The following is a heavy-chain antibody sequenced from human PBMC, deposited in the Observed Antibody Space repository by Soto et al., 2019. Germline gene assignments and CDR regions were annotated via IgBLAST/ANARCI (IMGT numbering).Heavy chain of an antibody. J-gene: IGHJ6*02. CDR2: MNPNSGNT. D-gene: IGHD6-13*01. V-gene: IGHV1-8*01. Sequence: QVQLVQSGAEVKKHGASVKVSCKTSGYTFTSYDINWLREATGQGLEWMGWMNPNSGNTGYAQKFQGRVTMTRDTTISNAYKELSSLRSEDTAVYYCARVMGSRWLYGMDVWGQGPTVTVSS. CDR1: GYTFTSYD. CDR3: ARVMGSRWLYGMDV.